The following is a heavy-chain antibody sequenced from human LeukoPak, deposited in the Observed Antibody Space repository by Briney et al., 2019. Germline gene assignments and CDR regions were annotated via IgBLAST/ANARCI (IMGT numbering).Heavy chain of an antibody. V-gene: IGHV3-74*01. Sequence: GGSLRLSCAASGFSFSSYWMHWVRQAPGKGLVWVSRISSDGSIINYADSVKGRFTISRDNAKNTLYLQMNSLRVEDTAVYYCAKDRRMAAAGSNYFDHWGQGTLVTVSS. CDR1: GFSFSSYW. CDR2: ISSDGSII. J-gene: IGHJ4*02. CDR3: AKDRRMAAAGSNYFDH. D-gene: IGHD6-13*01.